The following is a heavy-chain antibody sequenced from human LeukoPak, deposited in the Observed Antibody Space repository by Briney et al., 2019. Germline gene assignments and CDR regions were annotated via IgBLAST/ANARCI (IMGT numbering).Heavy chain of an antibody. D-gene: IGHD3-3*01. Sequence: GGSLTLSCEGSGFTFRRYWLSWARQAPGKGLEWLAKIKKDGSEKYYAESVKGRFTISRDNAKNSLHVQMNSLRAEDTAVYFCTRDYDFGPPDYWGQGTLVSVSS. CDR3: TRDYDFGPPDY. CDR2: IKKDGSEK. CDR1: GFTFRRYW. J-gene: IGHJ4*02. V-gene: IGHV3-7*01.